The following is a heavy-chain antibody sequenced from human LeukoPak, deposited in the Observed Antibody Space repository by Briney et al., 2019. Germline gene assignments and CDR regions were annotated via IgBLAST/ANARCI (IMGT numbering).Heavy chain of an antibody. V-gene: IGHV4-59*01. Sequence: PSETLSLTCTVSGGSISSYYWSWIRQPPGKGLEWIGYIYYSGSTNYNPSLKSRVTISVDTPKNQFSLKLSSVTAADTAVYYCARRVPYCSGGSCSQNAFDIWGQGTMVTVSS. CDR3: ARRVPYCSGGSCSQNAFDI. D-gene: IGHD2-15*01. J-gene: IGHJ3*02. CDR1: GGSISSYY. CDR2: IYYSGST.